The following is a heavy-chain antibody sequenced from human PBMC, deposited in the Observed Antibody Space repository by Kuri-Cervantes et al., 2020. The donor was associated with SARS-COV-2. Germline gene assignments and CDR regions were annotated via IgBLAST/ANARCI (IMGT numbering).Heavy chain of an antibody. CDR3: ARVMSTSSIAARPRPYYFDY. CDR2: IYYGGST. CDR1: GGSISSYY. J-gene: IGHJ4*02. Sequence: GSLRLSCTVSGGSISSYYWSWIRQPPGKGLEWIGYIYYGGSTNYNPSLKSRVTISVDTSKNQFSLKLSSVTAADTAVYYCARVMSTSSIAARPRPYYFDYWGQGTLVTVSS. D-gene: IGHD6-6*01. V-gene: IGHV4-59*01.